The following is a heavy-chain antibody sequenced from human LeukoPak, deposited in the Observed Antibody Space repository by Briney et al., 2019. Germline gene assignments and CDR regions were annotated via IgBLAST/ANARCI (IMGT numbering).Heavy chain of an antibody. CDR3: AKDENYCSSPVCYDVFDI. CDR1: GFTFGNYG. V-gene: IGHV3-49*03. J-gene: IGHJ3*02. CDR2: IRSKTYGATT. Sequence: GGSLRLSCTASGFTFGNYGMSWFRQAPGKGLEWVGFIRSKTYGATTEYAASVKGRFTISRDDSKSIAYLQMNGLRAEDTAMYYCAKDENYCSSPVCYDVFDIWGQGTMVAVSS. D-gene: IGHD2-2*01.